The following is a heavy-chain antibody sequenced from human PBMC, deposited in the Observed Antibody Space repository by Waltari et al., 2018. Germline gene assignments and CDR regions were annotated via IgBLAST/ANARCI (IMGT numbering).Heavy chain of an antibody. J-gene: IGHJ4*02. D-gene: IGHD3-3*01. CDR2: ICPGDSDT. V-gene: IGHV5-51*03. CDR1: GYSFTSYW. Sequence: EVQLVQSGAEVKKPGESLKISCKGSGYSFTSYWIGWVRQMPGKGLEWMGIICPGDSDTMYGPSFQGQVTISADKSISTAYLQWSSLKASDTAMYYCARLTHEGWSGYYTVVDYWGQGTLVTVSS. CDR3: ARLTHEGWSGYYTVVDY.